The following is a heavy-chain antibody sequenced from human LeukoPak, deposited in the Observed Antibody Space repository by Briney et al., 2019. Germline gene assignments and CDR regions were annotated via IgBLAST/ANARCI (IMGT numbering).Heavy chain of an antibody. J-gene: IGHJ4*02. D-gene: IGHD6-6*01. CDR1: GYTFTGYY. CDR2: INPNSGGT. Sequence: ASVKVSCKASGYTFTGYYMHWVRQAPGQGLEWMGWINPNSGGTNYAQKFQGRVTMTRDTSISTAYMELSRLRSEDTAVYYCARGDSSSSRDSSDNWGQGTLVTVSS. V-gene: IGHV1-2*02. CDR3: ARGDSSSSRDSSDN.